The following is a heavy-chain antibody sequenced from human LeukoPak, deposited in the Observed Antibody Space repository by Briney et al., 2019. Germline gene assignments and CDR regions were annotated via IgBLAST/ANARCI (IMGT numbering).Heavy chain of an antibody. V-gene: IGHV3-21*01. D-gene: IGHD1-26*01. Sequence: PGGSLRLFCAASGFTFSSYSMHWVRQAPGKGLEWVSSITCSSSYRYYADQVKGRFTISRDSSKNTVYLQMNSLRGEDTAVYYCARGGREVGTTGGSYFDYWGQGTLVTVSS. CDR2: ITCSSSYR. J-gene: IGHJ4*02. CDR3: ARGGREVGTTGGSYFDY. CDR1: GFTFSSYS.